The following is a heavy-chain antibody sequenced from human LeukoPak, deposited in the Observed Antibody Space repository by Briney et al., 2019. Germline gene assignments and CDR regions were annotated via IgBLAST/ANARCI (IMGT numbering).Heavy chain of an antibody. D-gene: IGHD3-3*01. J-gene: IGHJ6*03. Sequence: GGSLRLSCAASGFTFSSYSMNWVRQAPGKGLEWVSSISSSSSYIYYADSVKGRFTISRDNAKNSLYLQMNSLRAEDTAVYYCARVFGNGYYYYYYMDVWGKGTTVTISS. CDR3: ARVFGNGYYYYYYMDV. V-gene: IGHV3-21*01. CDR1: GFTFSSYS. CDR2: ISSSSSYI.